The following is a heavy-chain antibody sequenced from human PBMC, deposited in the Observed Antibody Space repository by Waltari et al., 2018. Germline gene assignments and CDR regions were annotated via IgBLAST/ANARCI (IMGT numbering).Heavy chain of an antibody. Sequence: QVQLQDSGPGLGKPSETLSLTCTVSGGSISSYYWSWIRQPPGMGLEWIGYSYYRGSTNYNPPLKSRVTISVDTSKNQFSLKLSSVTAADTAVYYWARALTIAARRDYYYYMDVWGKGTTVTVSS. V-gene: IGHV4-59*01. CDR3: ARALTIAARRDYYYYMDV. D-gene: IGHD6-6*01. CDR2: SYYRGST. CDR1: GGSISSYY. J-gene: IGHJ6*03.